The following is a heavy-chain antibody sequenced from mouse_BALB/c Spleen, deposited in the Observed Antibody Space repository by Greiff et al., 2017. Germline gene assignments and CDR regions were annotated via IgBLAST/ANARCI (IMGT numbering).Heavy chain of an antibody. CDR2: INPYNDGT. Sequence: VQLQQSGPELVKPGASVKMSCKASGYTFTSYVMHWVKQKPGQGLEWIGYINPYNDGTKYNEKFKGKATLTSDKSSSTAYMELSSLTSEDSAVYYCARSYGSSSYYAMDYWGQGTSVTVSS. CDR1: GYTFTSYV. V-gene: IGHV1-14*01. CDR3: ARSYGSSSYYAMDY. D-gene: IGHD1-1*01. J-gene: IGHJ4*01.